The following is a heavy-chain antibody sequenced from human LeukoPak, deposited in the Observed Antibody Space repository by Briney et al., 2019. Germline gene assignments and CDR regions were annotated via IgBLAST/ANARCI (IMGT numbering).Heavy chain of an antibody. J-gene: IGHJ4*02. CDR2: IYPGDSDT. CDR1: GYSFTSYW. Sequence: GESLKISCKGSGYSFTSYWIGWVRQMPGKGLEWMGIIYPGDSDTRHSPSFQGQVTISADKSISTAYLQWSSLKASDTAMYYCARLGPSIAARYRFDYWGQGTLVTVSS. D-gene: IGHD6-6*01. V-gene: IGHV5-51*01. CDR3: ARLGPSIAARYRFDY.